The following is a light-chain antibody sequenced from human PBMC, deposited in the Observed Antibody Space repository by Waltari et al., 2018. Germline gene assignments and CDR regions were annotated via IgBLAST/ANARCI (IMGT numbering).Light chain of an antibody. J-gene: IGLJ2*01. CDR2: RNN. V-gene: IGLV1-47*01. CDR1: NSNIANTY. Sequence: QSVLNQPPSVSGTPGQTVTISCSGSNSNIANTYVYWYQQLPGMAPKLLIYRNNQRPSGVPDQFSGSKSGTSASLAISGLRSEDEAHYSCAIWDDGVIFGGGTKLTVL. CDR3: AIWDDGVI.